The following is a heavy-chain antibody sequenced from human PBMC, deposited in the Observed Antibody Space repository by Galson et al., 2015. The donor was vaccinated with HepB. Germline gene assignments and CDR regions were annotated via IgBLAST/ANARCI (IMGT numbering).Heavy chain of an antibody. Sequence: SLRLSCAASGFTFSSYSMNWVRQAPGKGLEWVSSISSSSSYIYYADSVKGRFTISRDNAKNSLYLQMNSLRAEDTAVYYCARTLFVSVGYGMDVWGQGTTVTVPS. D-gene: IGHD5/OR15-5a*01. CDR2: ISSSSSYI. V-gene: IGHV3-21*01. J-gene: IGHJ6*02. CDR3: ARTLFVSVGYGMDV. CDR1: GFTFSSYS.